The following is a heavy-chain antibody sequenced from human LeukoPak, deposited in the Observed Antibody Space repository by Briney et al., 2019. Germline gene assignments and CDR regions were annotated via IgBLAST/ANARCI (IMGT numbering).Heavy chain of an antibody. Sequence: MSSQTLSLTCTVSGGSISSGGYYWSWIRQPPGKGLEWIGYIYHSGSTYYNPSLKSRVTISVDRSKNQFSLKLSSVTAADTAVYYCARVIPTYYYGSGRPPYYFDYWGQGTLVAVSS. CDR1: GGSISSGGYY. CDR3: ARVIPTYYYGSGRPPYYFDY. J-gene: IGHJ4*02. CDR2: IYHSGST. D-gene: IGHD3-10*01. V-gene: IGHV4-30-2*01.